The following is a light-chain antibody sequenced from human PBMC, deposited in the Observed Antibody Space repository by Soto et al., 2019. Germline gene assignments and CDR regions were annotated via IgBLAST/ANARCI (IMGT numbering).Light chain of an antibody. Sequence: DIQMTQSPSTLSASVGDRVTITCRASQSISTWLAWYQQKPGKAPNLLIYKASSLESGVPSSFSGSGSGTEFTLTISSLQPDDFATYYCQQFNTYPHTFGQGTKLEIK. CDR2: KAS. CDR3: QQFNTYPHT. J-gene: IGKJ2*01. CDR1: QSISTW. V-gene: IGKV1-5*03.